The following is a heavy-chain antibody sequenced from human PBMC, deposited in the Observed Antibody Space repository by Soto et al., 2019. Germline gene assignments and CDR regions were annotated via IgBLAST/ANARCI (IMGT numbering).Heavy chain of an antibody. CDR1: GGTLSSYA. V-gene: IGHV1-69*01. Sequence: QVQLVQSGAEVKKPGSSVKVSCKAPGGTLSSYAISWVRQAPGQGLEWMGGIIPIFGTAKYAQKFQGRVTITADESTSTGYMELSSLRSEDTVVYYCARSQGGSSSLDIYYYYYYGMDVWGQGTTVTVSS. CDR3: ARSQGGSSSLDIYYYYYYGMDV. CDR2: IIPIFGTA. D-gene: IGHD2-15*01. J-gene: IGHJ6*02.